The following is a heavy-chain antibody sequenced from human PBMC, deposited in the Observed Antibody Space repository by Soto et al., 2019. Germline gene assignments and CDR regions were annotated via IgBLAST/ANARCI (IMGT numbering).Heavy chain of an antibody. CDR1: GFSFSSYA. D-gene: IGHD5-18*01. Sequence: GGSLRLSCAASGFSFSSYAMSWVRQPPGKGLEWVSIISGSVASAYYADSVKGRFTISRDNSRNTLFLQLNSLRAEDTAVYYCAKARGYSYGYPSDYWGQGTLVTVSS. CDR2: ISGSVASA. V-gene: IGHV3-23*01. CDR3: AKARGYSYGYPSDY. J-gene: IGHJ4*02.